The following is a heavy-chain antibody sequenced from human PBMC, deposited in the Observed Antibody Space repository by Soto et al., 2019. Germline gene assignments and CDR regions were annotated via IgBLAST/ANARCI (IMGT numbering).Heavy chain of an antibody. CDR2: IYYSGST. D-gene: IGHD2-2*01. CDR3: ARHGCSSTSCYVGYYYYYMDV. CDR1: GGSISSSSYY. V-gene: IGHV4-39*01. Sequence: ETLSLTCTVSGGSISSSSYYWGWIRQPPGKGLEWIGSIYYSGSTYYNPSLKSRVTISVDTSKNQFSLKLSSMTAADTAVYYCARHGCSSTSCYVGYYYYYMDVWGKGTTVTVSS. J-gene: IGHJ6*03.